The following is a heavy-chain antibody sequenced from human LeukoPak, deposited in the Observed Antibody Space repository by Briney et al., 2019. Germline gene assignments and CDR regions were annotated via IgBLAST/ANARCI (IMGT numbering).Heavy chain of an antibody. J-gene: IGHJ5*02. CDR3: ARAGLGIATKFDP. V-gene: IGHV4-59*08. CDR2: IYYSGST. Sequence: SETLSPTCTVSGESLSGFYWTWIRQPPGKGLEWIGYIYYSGSTNYNPSLKSRVTISVDTSKNQFSLKLSSVTAADTAVYYCARAGLGIATKFDPWGQGTLVTVSS. CDR1: GESLSGFY. D-gene: IGHD6-13*01.